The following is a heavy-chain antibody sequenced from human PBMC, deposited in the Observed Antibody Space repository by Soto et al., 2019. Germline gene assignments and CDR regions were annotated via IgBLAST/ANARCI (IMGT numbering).Heavy chain of an antibody. CDR1: GFTFSSYW. J-gene: IGHJ3*02. D-gene: IGHD3-3*02. CDR2: INSDGSST. V-gene: IGHV3-74*01. Sequence: PGGSLRLSCAASGFTFSSYWMHWVRQAPGKGLVWVSRINSDGSSTSYADSVKGRFTISRDNAKNTLYLQMYSLGAEDTAVYYCVKDSINRNGIYDPIDIWGQGTMVTVSS. CDR3: VKDSINRNGIYDPIDI.